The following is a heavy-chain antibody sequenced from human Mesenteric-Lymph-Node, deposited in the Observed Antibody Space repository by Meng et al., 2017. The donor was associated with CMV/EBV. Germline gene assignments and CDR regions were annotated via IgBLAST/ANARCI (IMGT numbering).Heavy chain of an antibody. Sequence: GESLKISCKTSGFTFGDYALSWVRQAPGKGLEWLGFIRSKAYGGTTESASSVRGRFTIPRDDSESIAYLQMNSLKTEDTAVYYCSRPTLDIKVVPAARHWGQGTLVTVSS. CDR1: GFTFGDYA. CDR2: IRSKAYGGTT. J-gene: IGHJ4*02. D-gene: IGHD2-2*01. V-gene: IGHV3-49*04. CDR3: SRPTLDIKVVPAARH.